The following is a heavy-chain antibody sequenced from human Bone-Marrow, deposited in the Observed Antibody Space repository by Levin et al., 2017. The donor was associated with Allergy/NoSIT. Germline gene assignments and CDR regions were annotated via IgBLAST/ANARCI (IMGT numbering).Heavy chain of an antibody. V-gene: IGHV1-2*06. J-gene: IGHJ4*02. Sequence: ASVKVSCKASGYTFTGYYMHWVRQAPGQGLEWMGRINPNSGGTNYAQKFQGRVTMTRDTSISTAYMELSRLRSDDTAVYYCARETVVVAATASFDYWGQGTLVTVSS. D-gene: IGHD2-15*01. CDR2: INPNSGGT. CDR1: GYTFTGYY. CDR3: ARETVVVAATASFDY.